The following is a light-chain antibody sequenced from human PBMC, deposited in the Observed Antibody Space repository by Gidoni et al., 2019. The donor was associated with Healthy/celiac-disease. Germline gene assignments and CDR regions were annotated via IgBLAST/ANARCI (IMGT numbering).Light chain of an antibody. V-gene: IGLV2-14*03. Sequence: QSALTQPAYVSGSPGQSITISCTGTSSAVGGYTYVSWYQHHPGNAPKLIIYDVSSRPSGVSNRFSGSKSVITASLTTSGLQAEDEADYYCSSYTSSSTVVFGGGTKLTVL. CDR3: SSYTSSSTVV. J-gene: IGLJ2*01. CDR1: SSAVGGYTY. CDR2: DVS.